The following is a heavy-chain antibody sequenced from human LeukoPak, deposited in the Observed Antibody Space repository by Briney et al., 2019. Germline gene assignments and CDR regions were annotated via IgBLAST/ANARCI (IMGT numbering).Heavy chain of an antibody. CDR3: AKDGNWARFEG. V-gene: IGHV3-23*01. CDR1: GFIFSHYG. J-gene: IGHJ4*02. Sequence: GGSLRVSCAASGFIFSHYGMNWVRQAPGKGLEWVSGITSRSTTYYADSVEGRFTISRGNSKNMVWLQINSPTAEDTATYYCAKDGNWARFEGWGQGTLVTVSS. CDR2: ITSRSTT. D-gene: IGHD7-27*01.